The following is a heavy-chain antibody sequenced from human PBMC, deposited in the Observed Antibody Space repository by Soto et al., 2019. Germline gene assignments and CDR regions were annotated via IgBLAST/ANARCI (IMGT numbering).Heavy chain of an antibody. CDR2: ISAYNGNT. CDR1: GYTFTSYG. D-gene: IGHD4-4*01. CDR3: ARAPPSNGFYLQGHLDY. J-gene: IGHJ4*02. Sequence: ASVKVSCKASGYTFTSYGISWVRQAPGQGLEWMGWISAYNGNTNYAQKLQGRVTMTTDTSTSTAYMELRSLRSDDTAVYYCARAPPSNGFYLQGHLDYWGQGTLVTV. V-gene: IGHV1-18*04.